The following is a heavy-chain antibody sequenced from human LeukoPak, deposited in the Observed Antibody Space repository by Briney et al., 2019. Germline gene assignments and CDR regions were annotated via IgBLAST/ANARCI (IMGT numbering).Heavy chain of an antibody. CDR1: GFTFSGYG. CDR2: ISYDGSKR. D-gene: IGHD2-2*01. Sequence: GGSLRLSCAASGFTFSGYGMHWLRQAPGKGLEWVAVISYDGSKRYYADSVKGRFTISRDDSMNTLYLQMHSLRAEDTAVYYCAKDDLSIVLIPAAMVFDYWGQGTLVTVSS. CDR3: AKDDLSIVLIPAAMVFDY. V-gene: IGHV3-30*18. J-gene: IGHJ4*02.